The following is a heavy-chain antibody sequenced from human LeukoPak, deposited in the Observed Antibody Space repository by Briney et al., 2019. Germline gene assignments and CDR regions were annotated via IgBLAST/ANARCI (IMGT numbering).Heavy chain of an antibody. CDR1: NYTFSNYP. D-gene: IGHD6-6*01. J-gene: IGHJ1*01. CDR3: TRGSSSQYFQH. Sequence: GASVKVFCKASNYTFSNYPISWVRQAPGQRLEWLGWISAYSGNTNYAQKVQGRVTMTTDRSTSTAYMELASLRPDDTAIYYCTRGSSSQYFQHWGQGTLVTVSS. CDR2: ISAYSGNT. V-gene: IGHV1-18*01.